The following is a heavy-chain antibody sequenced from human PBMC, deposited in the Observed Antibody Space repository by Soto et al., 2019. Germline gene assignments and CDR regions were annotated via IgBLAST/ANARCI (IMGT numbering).Heavy chain of an antibody. Sequence: GESLKISCKGSGYSFTSYWIGWVRQMPGKGLEWMGIIYPGDSDTRYSPSFQGQVTISADKSISTAYLQWSSLEASDTAMYYCARRRDNWNYATIDYYYYGMDVWGQGTTVTVSS. J-gene: IGHJ6*02. CDR2: IYPGDSDT. V-gene: IGHV5-51*01. CDR3: ARRRDNWNYATIDYYYYGMDV. CDR1: GYSFTSYW. D-gene: IGHD1-7*01.